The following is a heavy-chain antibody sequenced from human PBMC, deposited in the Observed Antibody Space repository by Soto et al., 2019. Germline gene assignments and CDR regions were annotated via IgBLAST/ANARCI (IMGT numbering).Heavy chain of an antibody. CDR2: IYYSGST. J-gene: IGHJ5*02. V-gene: IGHV4-61*05. CDR3: ASILIITEAWFDP. Sequence: PSETLSLTCTVSGDSISSSSYYWGWIRQPPGKGLEWIGYIYYSGSTYYNPSLKSRVTISVDTSKNQFSLKLSSVTAADTAVYYCASILIITEAWFDPWGQGTLVTVS. D-gene: IGHD3-16*01. CDR1: GDSISSSSYY.